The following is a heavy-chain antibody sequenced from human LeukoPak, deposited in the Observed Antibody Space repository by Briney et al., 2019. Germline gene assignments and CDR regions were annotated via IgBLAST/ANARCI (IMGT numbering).Heavy chain of an antibody. CDR3: ARPTGSYSYYYGMDV. J-gene: IGHJ6*02. D-gene: IGHD1-1*01. CDR1: EYSFTTYW. CDR2: IYPGDSDA. Sequence: SGESLKISCKGSEYSFTTYWIAWVRQMPGKGPEWMGIIYPGDSDARYSPSFQGQVTISADKSISTAYLQWSSLKASDTAVYYCARPTGSYSYYYGMDVWGQGTTVTVSS. V-gene: IGHV5-51*01.